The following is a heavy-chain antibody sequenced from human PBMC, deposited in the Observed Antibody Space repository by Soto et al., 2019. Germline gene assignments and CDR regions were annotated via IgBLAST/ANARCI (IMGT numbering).Heavy chain of an antibody. J-gene: IGHJ4*02. CDR3: ARVGDGSYFDY. V-gene: IGHV3-30-3*01. Sequence: QVQLVESGGGVVQPGRSLRLSCAASGFTLSSYAMHWVRQAPGKGLEWVTVLSYDGSNKYYADSVKGRFTISRDNSKNTLYLQMNILRADDTAVYYCARVGDGSYFDYWGQGTLVTVSS. D-gene: IGHD5-12*01. CDR1: GFTLSSYA. CDR2: LSYDGSNK.